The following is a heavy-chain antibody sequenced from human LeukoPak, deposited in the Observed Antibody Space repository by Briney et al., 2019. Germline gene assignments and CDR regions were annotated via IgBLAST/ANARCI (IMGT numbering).Heavy chain of an antibody. Sequence: PSETLSLTCTVSGGSISSYYWSWIRQPAGKGLEWIGRIYTSGSTNYNPSLKSRVTMSVDTSKNQFSRKLSSVTAADTAVYYCARYRLSARYNWFDPWGQGTLVTVSS. V-gene: IGHV4-4*07. CDR2: IYTSGST. CDR3: ARYRLSARYNWFDP. D-gene: IGHD3-16*02. J-gene: IGHJ5*02. CDR1: GGSISSYY.